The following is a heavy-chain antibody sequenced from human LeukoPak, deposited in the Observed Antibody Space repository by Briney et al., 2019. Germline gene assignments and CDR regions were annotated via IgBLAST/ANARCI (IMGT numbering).Heavy chain of an antibody. D-gene: IGHD5-24*01. Sequence: SETLSLTCAVSGGSISSRNWWSWVRQPPGKGLEWIGEISHSGTTNYNPSLKSRVTIALDRSKNQFSLKLISVTAADTAMYYCARESRNGYSFDYWGQGTLVTVSS. CDR1: GGSISSRNW. CDR2: ISHSGTT. CDR3: ARESRNGYSFDY. J-gene: IGHJ4*02. V-gene: IGHV4-4*02.